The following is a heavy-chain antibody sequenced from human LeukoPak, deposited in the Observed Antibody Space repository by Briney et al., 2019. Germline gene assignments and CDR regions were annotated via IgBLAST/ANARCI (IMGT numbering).Heavy chain of an antibody. CDR1: GGSISRGSYF. Sequence: SETLSLTCAVSGGSISRGSYFWGWIRQPPGTTLEWIGYIYYSGNTNYNPSLKSRVTISIDSSKNHFSLKVYSVTAADTAVYYCARSSTGTLFDYWGQGTLVTVSS. CDR3: ARSSTGTLFDY. CDR2: IYYSGNT. J-gene: IGHJ4*02. V-gene: IGHV4-61*03. D-gene: IGHD4-17*01.